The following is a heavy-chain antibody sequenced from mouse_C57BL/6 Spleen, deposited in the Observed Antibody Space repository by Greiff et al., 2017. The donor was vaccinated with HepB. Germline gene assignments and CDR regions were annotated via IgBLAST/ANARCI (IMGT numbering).Heavy chain of an antibody. CDR3: ARDLTEWYFDV. V-gene: IGHV5-16*01. D-gene: IGHD1-1*01. Sequence: EVQRVESEGGLVQPGSSMKLSCTASGFTFSDYYMAWVRQVPEKGLEWVANINYDGSSTYYLDSLKSRFIISRDNAKNILYLQMSSLKSEDTATYYCARDLTEWYFDVWGTGTTVTVSS. CDR1: GFTFSDYY. J-gene: IGHJ1*03. CDR2: INYDGSST.